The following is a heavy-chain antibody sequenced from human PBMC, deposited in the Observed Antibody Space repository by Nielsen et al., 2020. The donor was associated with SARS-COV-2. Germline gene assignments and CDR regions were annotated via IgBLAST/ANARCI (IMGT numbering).Heavy chain of an antibody. CDR3: ARVLDGSGSYYTMGRYYYYGMDV. CDR1: GYTFTGYY. Sequence: ASVKVSCKASGYTFTGYYMHWVRQAPGQGLEWMGWINPNSGGTNYAQKFQGRVTMTRDTSISTAYMELSRLRSDDTAVYYCARVLDGSGSYYTMGRYYYYGMDVWGQGTTVTVSS. D-gene: IGHD3-10*01. J-gene: IGHJ6*02. V-gene: IGHV1-2*02. CDR2: INPNSGGT.